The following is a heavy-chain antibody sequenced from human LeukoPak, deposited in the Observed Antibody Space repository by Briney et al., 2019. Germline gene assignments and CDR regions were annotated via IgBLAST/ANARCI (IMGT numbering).Heavy chain of an antibody. CDR2: IYYSGST. J-gene: IGHJ5*02. V-gene: IGHV4-39*01. CDR1: GGSISSSSYY. CDR3: ARGEPFDP. D-gene: IGHD1-14*01. Sequence: KASGTLSLTCTVSGGSISSSSYYWGWIRQPPGKGLEWIGSIYYSGSTYYNPSLKSRVTISVDTSKNQFSLKLSSVTAADTAVYYCARGEPFDPWGQGTLVTVSS.